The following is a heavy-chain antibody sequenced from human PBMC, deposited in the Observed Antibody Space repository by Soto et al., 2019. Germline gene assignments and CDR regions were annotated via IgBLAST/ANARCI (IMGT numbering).Heavy chain of an antibody. CDR3: GSLTGIRCSSPSCSTPPYYYNYGMDV. V-gene: IGHV4-34*01. D-gene: IGHD2-2*02. Sequence: PSETLSLTCAVYGGSFSGYYWSWIRQAPGKGLEWIGEINHSGSTNYNPALKSRGTISVDTSKNHFFLKLSSVTAADTAVDYCGSLTGIRCSSPSCSTPPYYYNYGMDVWTRGTTV. CDR2: INHSGST. CDR1: GGSFSGYY. J-gene: IGHJ6*02.